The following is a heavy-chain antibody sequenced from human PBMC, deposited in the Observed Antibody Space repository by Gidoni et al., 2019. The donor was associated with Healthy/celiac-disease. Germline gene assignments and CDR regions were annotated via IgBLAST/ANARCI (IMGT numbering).Heavy chain of an antibody. CDR2: INPNSGGT. D-gene: IGHD2-15*01. V-gene: IGHV1-2*02. CDR3: ARELGIVVVVAAMGY. Sequence: QVQLVQSGAEVKKPGASVKVSCKASGYTFTGYYMHWVRQAPGQGLEWMGWINPNSGGTNYAQKFQGRVTMTRDTSISTAYMELSRLRSDDTAVYYCARELGIVVVVAAMGYWGQGTLVTVSS. J-gene: IGHJ4*02. CDR1: GYTFTGYY.